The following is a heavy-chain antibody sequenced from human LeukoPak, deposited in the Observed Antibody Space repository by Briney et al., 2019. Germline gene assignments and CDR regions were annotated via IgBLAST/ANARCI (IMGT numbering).Heavy chain of an antibody. CDR1: GFTLSSYG. CDR2: MSYHESNK. CDR3: AKGRIAYYDSSNAFDI. V-gene: IGHV3-30*18. Sequence: GGSLRLSCAASGFTLSSYGMHWVRQAPGKGLEWVAVMSYHESNKYYTDSVKGRFTISRDNSKNTLYLQMNSLRAEDTAVYYCAKGRIAYYDSSNAFDIWGQGTMVTVSS. D-gene: IGHD3-22*01. J-gene: IGHJ3*02.